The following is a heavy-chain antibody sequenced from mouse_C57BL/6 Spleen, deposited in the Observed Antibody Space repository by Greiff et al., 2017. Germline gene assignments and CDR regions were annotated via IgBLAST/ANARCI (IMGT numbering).Heavy chain of an antibody. CDR3: ARHNLYYDYDGEYYAMDY. CDR1: GYTFTGYW. D-gene: IGHD2-4*01. V-gene: IGHV1-9*01. CDR2: LFTGSGST. Sequence: LVESGAELMKPGASVKLSCKATGYTFTGYWIEWVQKRPGNGLEWIGELFTGSGSTNYHEKIKGKAKFTADTASNTSYMQLSSLTTEYSAIYYCARHNLYYDYDGEYYAMDYWGQGTLFTVSS. J-gene: IGHJ4*01.